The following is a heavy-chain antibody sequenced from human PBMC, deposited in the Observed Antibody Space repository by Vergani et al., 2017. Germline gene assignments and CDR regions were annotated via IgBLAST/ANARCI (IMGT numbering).Heavy chain of an antibody. V-gene: IGHV1-18*01. J-gene: IGHJ4*02. D-gene: IGHD6-19*01. CDR2: ISAYNGDT. CDR3: ARARAGRQWLAASGFDS. CDR1: EYTFTNYV. Sequence: QVQLVQSGAEVKTPGASVRVSCKVSEYTFTNYVISWVRQAPGQGLEWMGWISAYNGDTNYAQKLHGRVTMTTDASTSTAYMELRSLRSDDTAVYYCARARAGRQWLAASGFDSWGQGTLVTVSS.